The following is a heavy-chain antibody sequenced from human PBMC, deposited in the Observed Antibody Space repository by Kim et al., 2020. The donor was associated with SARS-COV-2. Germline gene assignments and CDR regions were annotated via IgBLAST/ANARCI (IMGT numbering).Heavy chain of an antibody. V-gene: IGHV4-39*01. CDR1: GGSISSSSHY. CDR3: ARHSDYYDSSGYGNWFDP. D-gene: IGHD3-22*01. Sequence: SETLSLTCTVSGGSISSSSHYWGWIRQPPGKGLEWIGSIYYSGSTYYNPSLKSRVTISVDTSKNQFSLKLSSVTATDTAVYYCARHSDYYDSSGYGNWFDPWGQGTLVTVSS. J-gene: IGHJ5*02. CDR2: IYYSGST.